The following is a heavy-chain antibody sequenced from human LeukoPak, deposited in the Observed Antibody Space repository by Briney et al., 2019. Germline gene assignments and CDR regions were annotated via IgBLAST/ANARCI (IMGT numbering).Heavy chain of an antibody. CDR3: GKHSAARSLGELFST. CDR2: ISSSGDST. J-gene: IGHJ5*02. D-gene: IGHD3-16*01. CDR1: GFPFSTYA. V-gene: IGHV3-23*01. Sequence: GGSVTLSCAASGFPFSTYAMSWVRQAPGKGLEWVSFISSSGDSTNYADSVKGRFTISRDSSKNTLYLQMSSLRAEDTAIYYCGKHSAARSLGELFSTWGQGTLVIVSS.